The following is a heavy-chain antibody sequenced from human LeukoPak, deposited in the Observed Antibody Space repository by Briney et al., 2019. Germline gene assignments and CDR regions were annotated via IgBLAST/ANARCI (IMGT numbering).Heavy chain of an antibody. CDR2: IIPILGIA. V-gene: IGHV1-69*04. CDR3: AREYCSSTSCYRDNWFDP. J-gene: IGHJ5*02. D-gene: IGHD2-2*01. CDR1: GGTFSSYA. Sequence: SVKVSCKASGGTFSSYAISWVRQAPGQGLEWMGRIIPILGIANYAQKFQGRVTITADKSTSTAYMELSSLRSADTAVYYCAREYCSSTSCYRDNWFDPWGQGTLVTVSS.